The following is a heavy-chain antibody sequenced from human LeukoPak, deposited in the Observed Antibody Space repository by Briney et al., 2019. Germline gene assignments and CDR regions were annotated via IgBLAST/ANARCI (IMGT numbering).Heavy chain of an antibody. J-gene: IGHJ6*02. V-gene: IGHV1-8*02. Sequence: ASVKVSCKASGYTFTGYYMHWVRQAPGQGLEWMGRINPNSGNTGYAQKFQGRVTMTRNTSISTAYMELSSLRSEDTAVYYCARKGITGNYYYYGMDVWGQGTTVTVSS. CDR2: INPNSGNT. CDR1: GYTFTGYY. D-gene: IGHD1-20*01. CDR3: ARKGITGNYYYYGMDV.